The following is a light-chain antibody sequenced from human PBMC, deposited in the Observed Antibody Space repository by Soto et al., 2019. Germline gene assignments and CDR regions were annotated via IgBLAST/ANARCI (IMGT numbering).Light chain of an antibody. CDR3: QQRSNWPLVT. CDR1: QSVGNN. V-gene: IGKV3-15*01. J-gene: IGKJ5*01. Sequence: EIVMTQSPATLSVSPGERTTLSCRASQSVGNNLAWYQQKPGQAPRLLIYGAYTRATGIPARFSGSGSGTDFTLTISSLEPEDFGVYYCQQRSNWPLVTFGQGTRLEIK. CDR2: GAY.